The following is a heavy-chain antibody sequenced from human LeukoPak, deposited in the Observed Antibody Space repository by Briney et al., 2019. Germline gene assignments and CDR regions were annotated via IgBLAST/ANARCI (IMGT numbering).Heavy chain of an antibody. Sequence: ASVKVSCKASGYTFTGYNIHWVRQAPGQGLECMGWFNPNSGGSNYAQKFQGRVTMTRDTSISTAYMELSSLTSDDSAVYYCARDRAPLSSTNSYYYYGMDVWGQGTTVTVSS. V-gene: IGHV1-2*02. CDR1: GYTFTGYN. CDR3: ARDRAPLSSTNSYYYYGMDV. D-gene: IGHD2-2*01. J-gene: IGHJ6*02. CDR2: FNPNSGGS.